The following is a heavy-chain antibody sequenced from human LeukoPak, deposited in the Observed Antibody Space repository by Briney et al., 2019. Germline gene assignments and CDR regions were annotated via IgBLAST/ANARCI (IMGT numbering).Heavy chain of an antibody. V-gene: IGHV4-61*02. D-gene: IGHD3-3*01. J-gene: IGHJ4*02. CDR1: GASISSGTYY. Sequence: SQTLSLTCSVSGASISSGTYYWNWIRQPAEKGVEWIGRISTSGSTIYNPSLKSRLTISVDTSKNQFSLKLSSVTAADTAVYYCARVNFWSGYSDYWGQGTLVTVSS. CDR3: ARVNFWSGYSDY. CDR2: ISTSGST.